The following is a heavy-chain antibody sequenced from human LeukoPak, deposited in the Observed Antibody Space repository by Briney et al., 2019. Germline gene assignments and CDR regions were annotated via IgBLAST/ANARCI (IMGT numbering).Heavy chain of an antibody. CDR3: VRRIWHGPYY. Sequence: GGSLRLSCAASGSTFSSFGINWVRRAPGKGLEWVSYISSSSSTIYYADSVKGRFTISRDNAKNSLYLQMNSLRAEDTAVYYCVRRIWHGPYYWGQGTLVTVSS. D-gene: IGHD2-15*01. CDR1: GSTFSSFG. CDR2: ISSSSSTI. V-gene: IGHV3-48*01. J-gene: IGHJ4*02.